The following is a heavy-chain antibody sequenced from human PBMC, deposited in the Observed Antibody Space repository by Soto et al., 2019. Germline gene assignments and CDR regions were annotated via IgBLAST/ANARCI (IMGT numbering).Heavy chain of an antibody. V-gene: IGHV2-26*01. CDR2: IFSNDEK. CDR1: GFSLSNARMG. Sequence: QVTLKESGPVLVKPTETLTLTCTVSGFSLSNARMGVSWIRQPPGKALEWLAHIFSNDEKSYSTSLKSRLTISKDTSKSQVVLTMTNMDSVDTATYYCARIPPGGWLSLDYWGQGTLVTVSS. CDR3: ARIPPGGWLSLDY. J-gene: IGHJ4*02. D-gene: IGHD3-22*01.